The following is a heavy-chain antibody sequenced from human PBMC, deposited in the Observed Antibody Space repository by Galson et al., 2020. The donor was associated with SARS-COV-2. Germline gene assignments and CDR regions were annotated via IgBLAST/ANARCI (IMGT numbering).Heavy chain of an antibody. V-gene: IGHV4-31*03. CDR3: ARDRGQLVQGYYYYYGMDV. J-gene: IGHJ6*04. CDR2: TYYSGRT. Sequence: SQTLSLTCTVPGGYISSGGYYWSWTRQHPGTGLGWIGYTYYSGRTYYNPSLKRRVTISVDTSKNKFSLKLSTVTAADTAVYYCARDRGQLVQGYYYYYGMDVWSEGTTVTVSS. D-gene: IGHD6-13*01. CDR1: GGYISSGGYY.